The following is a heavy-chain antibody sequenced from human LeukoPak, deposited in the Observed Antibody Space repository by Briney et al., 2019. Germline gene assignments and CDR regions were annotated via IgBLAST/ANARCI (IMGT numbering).Heavy chain of an antibody. CDR2: IYPSGST. Sequence: PSETLSLTCTVSGGSISNKYWSWIRQPAGEGLEWIGRIYPSGSTNYNPSLKSRVTISIDTSKNQFSLRLSSVTAADTAVYYCAREAYYYDNSGYWDAFDIWGQGTMVTVSS. V-gene: IGHV4-4*07. CDR1: GGSISNKY. J-gene: IGHJ3*02. D-gene: IGHD3-22*01. CDR3: AREAYYYDNSGYWDAFDI.